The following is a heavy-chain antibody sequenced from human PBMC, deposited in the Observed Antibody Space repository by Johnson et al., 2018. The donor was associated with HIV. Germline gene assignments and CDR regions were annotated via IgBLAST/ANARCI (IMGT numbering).Heavy chain of an antibody. V-gene: IGHV3-11*04. Sequence: QVQLVESGGGWVKPGGSLRLSCAASGFSFSDYFMSWIRQAPGKGLECISYISSSGTTIYYTDSVKGRFTISRDNSKNTLYLQMNSLRAEDTAVYYCARGSYNFWSGEREAFDIWGQGTMVTVSS. J-gene: IGHJ3*02. CDR3: ARGSYNFWSGEREAFDI. CDR2: ISSSGTTI. CDR1: GFSFSDYF. D-gene: IGHD3-3*01.